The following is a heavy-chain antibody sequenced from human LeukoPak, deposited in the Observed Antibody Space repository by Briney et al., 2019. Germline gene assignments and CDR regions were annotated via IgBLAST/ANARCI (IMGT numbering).Heavy chain of an antibody. CDR2: ISAYNGNT. D-gene: IGHD6-6*01. CDR3: ARGSAMAQKQLVRHFDS. V-gene: IGHV1-18*01. J-gene: IGHJ4*02. Sequence: ASVKVSCKASGYTFTSYGISWIRQAPGQGLEWMGWISAYNGNTKYAQKLQDRVTMTADTSTTTAYMEVRSLTSDDTAVYYCARGSAMAQKQLVRHFDSWGQGTLVIVSS. CDR1: GYTFTSYG.